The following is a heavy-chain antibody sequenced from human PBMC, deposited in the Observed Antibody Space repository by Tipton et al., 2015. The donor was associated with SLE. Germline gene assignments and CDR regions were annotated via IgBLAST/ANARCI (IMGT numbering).Heavy chain of an antibody. CDR2: INHGAST. J-gene: IGHJ3*02. V-gene: IGHV4-34*01. CDR1: GGSFSGYY. Sequence: LSLTCAVYGGSFSGYYWSWIRQPPGKGLEWIGEINHGASTNYNPSLKSRVTISVDTSKNQFSLKLSSVTAADTAVYYCARGSSLAAFDIWGQGTMVTVSS. CDR3: ARGSSLAAFDI.